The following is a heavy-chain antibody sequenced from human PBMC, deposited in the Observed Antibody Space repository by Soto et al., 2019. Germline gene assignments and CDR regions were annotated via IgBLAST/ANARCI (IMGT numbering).Heavy chain of an antibody. CDR2: ISSNGGST. CDR3: AREKRYFDSYGMDV. CDR1: GFTFSSYA. V-gene: IGHV3-64*01. J-gene: IGHJ6*02. Sequence: GGSLRLSCAASGFTFSSYAMHWVRQAPGKGLEYVSAISSNGGSTYYANSVKGRFTISRDNSKNTLYLQMGSLRAEDMAVYYCAREKRYFDSYGMDVWGQGTTVTVSS. D-gene: IGHD3-9*01.